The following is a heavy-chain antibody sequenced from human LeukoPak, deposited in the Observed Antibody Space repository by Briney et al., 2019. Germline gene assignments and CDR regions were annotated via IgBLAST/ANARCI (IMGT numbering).Heavy chain of an antibody. D-gene: IGHD3-22*01. V-gene: IGHV3-11*04. Sequence: GGSLRLSCAASGFTFSDYNMRWIRQAPGKGLEWVSSISRSGSTKYYADSVKGRFTISRDNAKNSLYLQMNSLRAEDTAVYYCAREVYYYDSSGFYYSGGFGYWGQGTLLTVSS. CDR3: AREVYYYDSSGFYYSGGFGY. CDR1: GFTFSDYN. CDR2: ISRSGSTK. J-gene: IGHJ4*02.